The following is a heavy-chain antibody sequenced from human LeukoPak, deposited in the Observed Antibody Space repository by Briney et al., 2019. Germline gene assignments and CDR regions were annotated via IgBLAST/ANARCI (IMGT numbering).Heavy chain of an antibody. J-gene: IGHJ4*02. Sequence: SETLSLTCAVYGGSFSGYYWSWIRQPPGKGLEWIGEINHSGSTNYNPSLKGRVTISVDTSKNQFSLKLSSVTAADTAVYYCARVQGYCSGGSCYGNDYWGQGTLVTVSS. CDR3: ARVQGYCSGGSCYGNDY. CDR1: GGSFSGYY. CDR2: INHSGST. V-gene: IGHV4-34*01. D-gene: IGHD2-15*01.